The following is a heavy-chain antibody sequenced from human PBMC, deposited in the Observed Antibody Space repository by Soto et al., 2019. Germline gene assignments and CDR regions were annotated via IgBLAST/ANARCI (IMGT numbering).Heavy chain of an antibody. J-gene: IGHJ4*02. CDR1: GFTFSSYA. CDR3: VRMMTLAVAGTVSWDY. D-gene: IGHD6-19*01. CDR2: ISSNGGST. Sequence: GGSLRLSCSASGFTFSSYAMHWVRQAPGKGLEYVSAISSNGGSTYYADSVKGRFTISRDNSKNTLYLQMSSLRAEDTAVYYCVRMMTLAVAGTVSWDYWGQGTLVTVSS. V-gene: IGHV3-64D*08.